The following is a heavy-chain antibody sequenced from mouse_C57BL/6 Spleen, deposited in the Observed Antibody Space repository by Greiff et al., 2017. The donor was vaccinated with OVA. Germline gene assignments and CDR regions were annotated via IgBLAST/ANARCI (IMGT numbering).Heavy chain of an antibody. CDR2: IYPGSGNT. Sequence: VQLQESGPELVKPGASVKISCKASGYSFTSYYIHWVKQRPGQGLEWIGWIYPGSGNTKYNEKFKGKATLTADTSSSTAYMQLSSLTSEDSAVYYCARSLDGYYRLAYWGQGTLVTVSA. CDR1: GYSFTSYY. CDR3: ARSLDGYYRLAY. D-gene: IGHD2-3*01. J-gene: IGHJ3*01. V-gene: IGHV1-66*01.